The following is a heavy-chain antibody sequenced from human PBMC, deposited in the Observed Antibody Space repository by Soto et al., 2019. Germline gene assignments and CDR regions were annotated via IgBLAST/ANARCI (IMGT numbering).Heavy chain of an antibody. CDR2: IDPRDSYT. CDR1: GYSFTSYW. Sequence: GESLKISCKGSGYSFTSYWIRWVRQMPGKGLEWMGRIDPRDSYTNYSPTFQGHITISDYKPNSTGYLQWRSLKDSDTAMYYCASCTDSGDDLDYYYGMDVWGQGTTVTASS. CDR3: ASCTDSGDDLDYYYGMDV. V-gene: IGHV5-10-1*01. D-gene: IGHD5-12*01. J-gene: IGHJ6*02.